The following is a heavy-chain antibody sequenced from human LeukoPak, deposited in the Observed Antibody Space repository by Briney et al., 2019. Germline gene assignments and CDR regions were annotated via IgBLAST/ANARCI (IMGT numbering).Heavy chain of an antibody. Sequence: SGXXXXSYSMNWVRQAPGKGLEGVSSISSSSSYIYYADSVKGRFTISSDNAKNSLYLQMNSLRAEDTAVYYCATAGKDIVVVPAASPSDYWGQGTLVTVSS. CDR1: GXXXXSYS. D-gene: IGHD2-2*01. V-gene: IGHV3-21*01. CDR2: ISSSSSYI. J-gene: IGHJ4*02. CDR3: ATAGKDIVVVPAASPSDY.